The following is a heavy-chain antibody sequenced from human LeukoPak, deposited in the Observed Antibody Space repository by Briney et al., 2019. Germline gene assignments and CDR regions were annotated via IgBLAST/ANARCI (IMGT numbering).Heavy chain of an antibody. CDR1: GYTFTGYY. CDR3: ARAKGRIVGAPARPEIDY. Sequence: ASVKVSCKASGYTFTGYYMHWVRQAPGQGLEWMGRINPNSGGTNYAQKFQGRVTVTRDTSISTAYMELSRLRSDDTAVYYCARAKGRIVGAPARPEIDYWGQGTLVTVSS. V-gene: IGHV1-2*06. D-gene: IGHD1-26*01. CDR2: INPNSGGT. J-gene: IGHJ4*02.